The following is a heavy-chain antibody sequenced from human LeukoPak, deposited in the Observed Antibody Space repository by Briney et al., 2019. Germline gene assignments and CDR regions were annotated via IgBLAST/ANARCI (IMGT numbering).Heavy chain of an antibody. V-gene: IGHV3-21*01. J-gene: IGHJ3*01. Sequence: IPGGSLRLSCAASGFTFSNYNMNWVRQAPGKGLEWVSSISSSGSYIYYADSVKGRFTISRDNARNSLYLEMSSLRAEDTAVYYCARDGYNSANGIDVWGQGTMVTVSS. CDR1: GFTFSNYN. CDR2: ISSSGSYI. D-gene: IGHD5-24*01. CDR3: ARDGYNSANGIDV.